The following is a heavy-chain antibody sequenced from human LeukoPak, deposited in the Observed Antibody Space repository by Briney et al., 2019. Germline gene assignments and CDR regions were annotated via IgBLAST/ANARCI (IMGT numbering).Heavy chain of an antibody. D-gene: IGHD7-27*01. CDR3: AKRTHWGPAC. CDR2: ISNSDTTT. CDR1: GFTFSDYY. V-gene: IGHV3-11*01. J-gene: IGHJ1*01. Sequence: PGGSLRLSCAASGFTFSDYYMSWLRQAPGKGLEWVSSISNSDTTTYYADSVKGRFTISRDNAKNSLYLQMNSLRADDTAVYYCAKRTHWGPACWGQGTLVTVSS.